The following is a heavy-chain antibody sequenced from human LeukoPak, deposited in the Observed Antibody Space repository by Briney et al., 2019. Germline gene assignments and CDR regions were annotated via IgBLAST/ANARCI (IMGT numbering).Heavy chain of an antibody. CDR3: AKDRSSSPKYYGMDV. D-gene: IGHD6-13*01. J-gene: IGHJ6*02. V-gene: IGHV3-9*01. Sequence: GGSLRLSCAASGFTFDDHAMHWVRQGPGKGLEWVSGISWNSGSIGYADSVKGRFTISRDNAKNSLYLQMNSLGAEDTALYYCAKDRSSSPKYYGMDVWGQGTTVTVSS. CDR1: GFTFDDHA. CDR2: ISWNSGSI.